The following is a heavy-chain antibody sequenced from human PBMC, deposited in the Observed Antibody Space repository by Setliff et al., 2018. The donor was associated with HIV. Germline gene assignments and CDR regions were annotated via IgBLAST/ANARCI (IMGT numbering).Heavy chain of an antibody. Sequence: SQTLSLTCAVYDGSFSGYYWIWIRQPPGKGLEWIGEITHSGRTNYNPSLKSRVTISVDTSKNQFSLKLSSVTAADTAVYYCARDDYLDSSGYEGASYWGRGTLVTVSS. CDR1: DGSFSGYY. CDR3: ARDDYLDSSGYEGASY. J-gene: IGHJ4*02. D-gene: IGHD3-22*01. CDR2: ITHSGRT. V-gene: IGHV4-34*01.